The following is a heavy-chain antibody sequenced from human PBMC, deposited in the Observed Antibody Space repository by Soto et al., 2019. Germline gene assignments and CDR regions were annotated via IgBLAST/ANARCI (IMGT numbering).Heavy chain of an antibody. CDR3: ARASYSYYYYGMDV. J-gene: IGHJ6*02. CDR2: ISSSSSYT. V-gene: IGHV3-11*06. D-gene: IGHD1-26*01. Sequence: GSLRLSCAASVFTFIDYYMSWIRQAPGKGLEWVSYISSSSSYTNYADSVKGRFTISRDNAKNSLYLQMNSLRAEDTAVYYCARASYSYYYYGMDVWGQGTTVTVSS. CDR1: VFTFIDYY.